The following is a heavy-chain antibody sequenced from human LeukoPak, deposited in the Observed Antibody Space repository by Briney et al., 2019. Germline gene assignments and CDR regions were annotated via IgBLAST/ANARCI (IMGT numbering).Heavy chain of an antibody. Sequence: SETLSLTCTVSGGSISSYYWSWIRQPAGKGLEWIGRIYTSGSTNYNPSLKSRVTMSVDTSMNQFSLKLSSVTAADTAVYYCARSIVRGINYYYYGMDVWGQGTTVTVSS. CDR2: IYTSGST. D-gene: IGHD3-10*01. V-gene: IGHV4-4*07. CDR3: ARSIVRGINYYYYGMDV. J-gene: IGHJ6*02. CDR1: GGSISSYY.